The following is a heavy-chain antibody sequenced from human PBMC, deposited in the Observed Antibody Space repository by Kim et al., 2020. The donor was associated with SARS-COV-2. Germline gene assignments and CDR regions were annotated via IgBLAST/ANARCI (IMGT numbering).Heavy chain of an antibody. CDR1: GFTFSSYG. V-gene: IGHV3-33*06. CDR3: AKGYSGYDYEANWFDP. J-gene: IGHJ5*02. Sequence: GGSLRLSCAASGFTFSSYGMHWVRQAPGKGLEWVAVIWYDGSNKYYADSVKGRFTISRDNSKNTLYLQMNSLRAEDTAVYYCAKGYSGYDYEANWFDPWGQGTLVTVSS. CDR2: IWYDGSNK. D-gene: IGHD5-12*01.